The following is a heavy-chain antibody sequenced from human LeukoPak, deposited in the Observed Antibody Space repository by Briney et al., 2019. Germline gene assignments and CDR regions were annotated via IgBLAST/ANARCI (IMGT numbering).Heavy chain of an antibody. D-gene: IGHD2-2*01. CDR1: GFTFSSYT. J-gene: IGHJ4*02. Sequence: GGSLRLSCAASGFTFSSYTMNWVRQAPGRGLEWVSSIISSSSYIYYADSVKGRFTISRDNAKNSLYLQMNSLRAEDTAVYYCASAWGGYCSSTSCYPFDYWGQGNLVTVSS. CDR2: IISSSSYI. CDR3: ASAWGGYCSSTSCYPFDY. V-gene: IGHV3-21*01.